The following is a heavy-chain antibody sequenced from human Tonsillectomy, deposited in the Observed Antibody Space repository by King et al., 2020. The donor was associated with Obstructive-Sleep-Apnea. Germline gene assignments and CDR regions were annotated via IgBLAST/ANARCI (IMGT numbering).Heavy chain of an antibody. Sequence: VQLVESGGGLVQPGGSLRLSCAASGFTVSSNYVSWVRQAPGKGLEWVSVIYSGGSTYYADSVKGRFTISRDNSKNTLYLQMDSLRAEDTAVYYCARDVEIAARGSWGQGTLVTVSS. CDR1: GFTVSSNY. CDR2: IYSGGST. D-gene: IGHD6-6*01. J-gene: IGHJ4*02. CDR3: ARDVEIAARGS. V-gene: IGHV3-66*01.